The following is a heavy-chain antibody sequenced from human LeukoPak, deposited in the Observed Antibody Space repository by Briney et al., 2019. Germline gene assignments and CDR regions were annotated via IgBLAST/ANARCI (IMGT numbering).Heavy chain of an antibody. V-gene: IGHV3-9*01. CDR1: GFTFEVHV. CDR3: AKDLGGSATTV. Sequence: GRSLRLSCAASGFTFEVHVMHWVRQAPGKGLEWVSSISWSGDRMGYADAVKGRFTISRDNAKNSLFLQMNSLRVEDTALYYCAKDLGGSATTVWGQGTLVTVSS. J-gene: IGHJ4*02. D-gene: IGHD2-2*01. CDR2: ISWSGDRM.